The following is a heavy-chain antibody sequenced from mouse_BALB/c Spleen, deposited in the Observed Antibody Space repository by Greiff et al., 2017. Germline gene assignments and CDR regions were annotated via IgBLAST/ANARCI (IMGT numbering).Heavy chain of an antibody. J-gene: IGHJ3*01. CDR2: IWAGGST. CDR3: ATLLLRSRFAY. D-gene: IGHD1-1*01. CDR1: GFSLTSYG. Sequence: VQLVESGPGLVAPSQSLSITCTVSGFSLTSYGVHWVRQPPGKGLEWLGVIWAGGSTNYNSALMSRLSISKDNSKSQVFLKMNSLQTDDTAMYYCATLLLRSRFAYWGQGTLVTVSA. V-gene: IGHV2-9*02.